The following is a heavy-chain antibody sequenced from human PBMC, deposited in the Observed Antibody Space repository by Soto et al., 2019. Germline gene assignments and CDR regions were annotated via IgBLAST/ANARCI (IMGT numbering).Heavy chain of an antibody. CDR1: GCSISSGGYY. V-gene: IGHV4-31*03. CDR3: ARDRYYGGNSGNWFDP. J-gene: IGHJ5*02. D-gene: IGHD4-17*01. Sequence: SETLSLTCTVSGCSISSGGYYWSWIRQHPGKGLEWIGYIYYSGSTYYNPSLKSRVTISVDTSKNQFSLKLSSVTAADTAVYYCARDRYYGGNSGNWFDPWGQGTLVTVSS. CDR2: IYYSGST.